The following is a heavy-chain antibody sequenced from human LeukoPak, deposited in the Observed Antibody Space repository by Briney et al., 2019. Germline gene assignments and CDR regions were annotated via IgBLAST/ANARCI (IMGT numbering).Heavy chain of an antibody. J-gene: IGHJ5*02. CDR3: ARDITMVRGPNWFDP. CDR1: GGSFSGYY. Sequence: PSETLSLTCAVYGGSFSGYYWSWIRQPPGKGLEWNGEINHSGSTNYNPSLKSRVTISVDTSKNQFSLKLSSVTAADTAVYYCARDITMVRGPNWFDPWGQGTLVTVSS. D-gene: IGHD3-10*01. V-gene: IGHV4-34*01. CDR2: INHSGST.